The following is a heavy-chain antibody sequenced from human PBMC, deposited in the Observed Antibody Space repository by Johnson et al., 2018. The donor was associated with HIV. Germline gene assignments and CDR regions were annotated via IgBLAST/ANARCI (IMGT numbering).Heavy chain of an antibody. CDR1: GFTFSSYG. Sequence: QVQLVESGGGLVKPGGSLRLSCAASGFTFSSYGMHWVRQAPGKGLEWVAFIRYDGSNKYYADSVKGRFTISRDNSKNTLYLQMNSLNTEDTAVYYCTIYCSGGSCYPWAFDIWGQGTMVTVSS. CDR3: TIYCSGGSCYPWAFDI. J-gene: IGHJ3*02. CDR2: IRYDGSNK. V-gene: IGHV3-30*02. D-gene: IGHD2-15*01.